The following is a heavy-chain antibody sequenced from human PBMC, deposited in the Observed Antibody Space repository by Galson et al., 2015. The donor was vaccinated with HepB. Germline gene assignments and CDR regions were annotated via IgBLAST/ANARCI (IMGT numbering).Heavy chain of an antibody. J-gene: IGHJ3*01. CDR3: ARDLRHYFDSSGSNDAFDF. Sequence: SLRLSCAASGFTFNSFSMNWVRQAPGKGLEWVSYISSRSTTIYYADSVKGRFTISRDNPKNSLYLQMDSLRDEDTALYYCARDLRHYFDSSGSNDAFDFWGQGTMVTVSS. D-gene: IGHD3-22*01. CDR1: GFTFNSFS. CDR2: ISSRSTTI. V-gene: IGHV3-48*02.